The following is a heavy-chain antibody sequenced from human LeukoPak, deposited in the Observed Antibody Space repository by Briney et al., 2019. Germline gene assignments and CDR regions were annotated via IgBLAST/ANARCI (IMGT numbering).Heavy chain of an antibody. CDR3: ARVGYSSGWSHFDL. CDR1: GGSIGSHY. J-gene: IGHJ2*01. Sequence: SETLSLTCTVSGGSIGSHYWSWIRQPPGKGLEWIAYIFYSGSTNYNPSLRNRVTISVDTSKNQFSLKLSSVTAADTAVYYCARVGYSSGWSHFDLWGRGTLVTVSS. CDR2: IFYSGST. D-gene: IGHD6-19*01. V-gene: IGHV4-59*11.